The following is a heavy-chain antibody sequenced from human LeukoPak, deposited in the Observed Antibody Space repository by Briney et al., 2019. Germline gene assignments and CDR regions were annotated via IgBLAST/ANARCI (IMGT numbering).Heavy chain of an antibody. D-gene: IGHD6-6*01. CDR1: GGSISSSSYY. Sequence: SETLSLTCTVSGGSISSSSYYWGWIRQPPGKGLEWIGSIYYSGSTYYNPSLKSRVTISVDTSKNQFSLKLSSVTAADTAVYYCARASAYSSSSGVNLWGQGTLVTVSS. V-gene: IGHV4-39*01. CDR2: IYYSGST. J-gene: IGHJ5*02. CDR3: ARASAYSSSSGVNL.